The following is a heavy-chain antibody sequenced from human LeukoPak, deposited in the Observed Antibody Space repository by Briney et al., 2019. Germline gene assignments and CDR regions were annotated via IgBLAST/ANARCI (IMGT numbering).Heavy chain of an antibody. CDR1: GFTFSTYG. Sequence: GGSLRLSCAVSGFTFSTYGMSWVRQAPGKGLEWVSAIGGRDGSTYYADSAKGRFTISRDNSKNTLYVQMNSLRAEDTAVYYCAKGHYYGSGSLDYWGQGTLVTVSS. V-gene: IGHV3-23*01. J-gene: IGHJ4*02. CDR2: IGGRDGST. D-gene: IGHD3-10*01. CDR3: AKGHYYGSGSLDY.